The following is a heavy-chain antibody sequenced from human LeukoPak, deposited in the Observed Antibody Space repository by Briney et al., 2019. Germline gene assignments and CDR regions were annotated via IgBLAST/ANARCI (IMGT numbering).Heavy chain of an antibody. CDR3: AKNRGSAGWSDY. V-gene: IGHV3-23*01. J-gene: IGHJ4*02. D-gene: IGHD6-19*01. CDR2: ISGSGSTT. Sequence: GGSLRLSCAASGFTFSSYAMSWVGQAPGKGLEWVSSISGSGSTTYDADSVKARFTISRDNSKNTLDLQMNSLRADDTAVYYCAKNRGSAGWSDYWGQGTLVTVSS. CDR1: GFTFSSYA.